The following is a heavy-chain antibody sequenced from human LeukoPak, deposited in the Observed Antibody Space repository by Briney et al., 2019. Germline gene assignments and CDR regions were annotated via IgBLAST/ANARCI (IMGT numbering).Heavy chain of an antibody. J-gene: IGHJ4*02. CDR3: AREKDLDGSGGSCYSAAFDY. Sequence: SETLSLTCTVSGGSISSYYWSWIPQPPGKGLEWIGYIYYSGSTNYNPSLKSRVTISVDTSKNQFSLKLSSVTAADTALYYCAREKDLDGSGGSCYSAAFDYWGQGTLVTVSS. CDR2: IYYSGST. D-gene: IGHD2-15*01. CDR1: GGSISSYY. V-gene: IGHV4-59*01.